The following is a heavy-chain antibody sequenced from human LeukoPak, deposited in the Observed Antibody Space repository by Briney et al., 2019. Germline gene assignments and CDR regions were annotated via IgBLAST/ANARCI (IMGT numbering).Heavy chain of an antibody. V-gene: IGHV3-23*01. D-gene: IGHD3-3*01. CDR2: ISGSGGST. J-gene: IGHJ4*02. Sequence: GGSLRLSCAASGFTFSSYAMSWVRQAPGKGLEWVSAISGSGGSTYYADSVKGLFTISRDNSKNTLYLQMNSLRAEDTAVYYCAKLYYDFWSGYLDYWGQGTLVTVSS. CDR3: AKLYYDFWSGYLDY. CDR1: GFTFSSYA.